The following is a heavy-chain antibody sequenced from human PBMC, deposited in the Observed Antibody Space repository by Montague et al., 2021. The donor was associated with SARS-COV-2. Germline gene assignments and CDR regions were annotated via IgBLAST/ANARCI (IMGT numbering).Heavy chain of an antibody. Sequence: SLRLSCAASGFTFSSYDMHWVRQATGKGPEWVSAIGTAGDTYYPGSVKGRFTISRENAKNSLYLQMNSLRAGDTAVYYCATGYSSGWSHQYYFDYWGQGTLVTVSS. J-gene: IGHJ4*02. CDR3: ATGYSSGWSHQYYFDY. V-gene: IGHV3-13*04. CDR2: IGTAGDT. D-gene: IGHD6-19*01. CDR1: GFTFSSYD.